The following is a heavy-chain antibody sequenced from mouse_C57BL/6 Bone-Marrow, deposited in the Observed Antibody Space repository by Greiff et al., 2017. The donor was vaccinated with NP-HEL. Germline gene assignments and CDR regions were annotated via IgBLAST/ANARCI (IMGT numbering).Heavy chain of an antibody. J-gene: IGHJ4*01. CDR1: GFSLTSYG. CDR3: ASTIVTTDYYAMDY. Sequence: QVQLQQSGPGLVQPSQCLSITCTVSGFSLTSYGVHWVRQSPGKGLEWLGVIWSGGSTDYNAAFISRLSISKDNSKSQVFFKMNSLQADDTAIYYCASTIVTTDYYAMDYWGQGTSVTVSS. V-gene: IGHV2-2*01. CDR2: IWSGGST. D-gene: IGHD2-5*01.